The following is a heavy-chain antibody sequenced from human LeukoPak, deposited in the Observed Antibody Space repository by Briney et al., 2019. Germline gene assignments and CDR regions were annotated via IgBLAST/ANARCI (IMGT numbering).Heavy chain of an antibody. V-gene: IGHV1-8*01. CDR1: GYTFTSYD. J-gene: IGHJ4*02. Sequence: ASVKVSCKASGYTFTSYDINWVRQATGQGLEWMGWMNPNSGNTGYAQKFQGRVTMTRNTSISTTYTELSSLRSEDTAVYYCARGKGGGQIFGVALGYGGQGPVVTVSS. CDR2: MNPNSGNT. CDR3: ARGKGGGQIFGVALGY. D-gene: IGHD3-3*01.